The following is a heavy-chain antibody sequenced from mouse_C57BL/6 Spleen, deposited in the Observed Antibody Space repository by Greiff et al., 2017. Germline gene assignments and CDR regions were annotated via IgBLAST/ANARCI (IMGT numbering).Heavy chain of an antibody. CDR3: ARDSNYWYFDV. Sequence: EVQLMESGPGMVKPSQSLFLTCTVTGYSITSGYDWHWIRHFPGNKLEWMGYISYSGSTNYNPSLKSRISITHDTSKNHFFLKLNSVTTEDTATYYCARDSNYWYFDVWGTGTTVTVSS. CDR1: GYSITSGYD. CDR2: ISYSGST. J-gene: IGHJ1*03. V-gene: IGHV3-1*01. D-gene: IGHD2-5*01.